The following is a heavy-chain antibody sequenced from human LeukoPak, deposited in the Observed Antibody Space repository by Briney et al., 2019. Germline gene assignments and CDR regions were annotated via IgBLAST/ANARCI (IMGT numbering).Heavy chain of an antibody. CDR1: GGSISSGGYS. J-gene: IGHJ4*02. Sequence: SETLSLTCAVSGGSISSGGYSWSWIRQPPGKGLEWIGYIYYSGSTNYNPSLKSRVTISVDTSKNQFSLKLSSVTAADTAVYYCARTAMVSYYFDYWGQGTLVTVSS. V-gene: IGHV4-61*08. CDR2: IYYSGST. CDR3: ARTAMVSYYFDY. D-gene: IGHD5-18*01.